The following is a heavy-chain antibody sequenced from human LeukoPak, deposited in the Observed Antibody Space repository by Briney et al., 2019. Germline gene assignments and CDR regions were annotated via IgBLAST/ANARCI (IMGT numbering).Heavy chain of an antibody. V-gene: IGHV3-23*01. D-gene: IGHD1-26*01. CDR1: GFTFSSYA. J-gene: IGHJ4*02. CDR2: ISGSGGST. CDR3: ASSVGSGSYRSYFDY. Sequence: GGSLRLSCAASGFTFSSYAMSWVRQAPGKGLEWVSAISGSGGSTYSADSVKGRFTISRDNSKNTLYLQMNSLRAEDTAVYYCASSVGSGSYRSYFDYWGQGTLVTVSS.